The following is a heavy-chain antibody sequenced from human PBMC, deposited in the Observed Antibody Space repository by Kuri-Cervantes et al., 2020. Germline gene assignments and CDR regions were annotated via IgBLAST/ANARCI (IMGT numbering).Heavy chain of an antibody. Sequence: GESLKISCAASGFTFSSYWMSWVRQAPGKGLEWVAVISYDGSNKYYADSVKGRFTISRDNSKNTLYLQMNSLRAEDTAVYYCAKDRYYDSSGFFDYWGQGTLVTVSS. V-gene: IGHV3-30*18. CDR2: ISYDGSNK. CDR3: AKDRYYDSSGFFDY. J-gene: IGHJ4*02. D-gene: IGHD3-22*01. CDR1: GFTFSSYW.